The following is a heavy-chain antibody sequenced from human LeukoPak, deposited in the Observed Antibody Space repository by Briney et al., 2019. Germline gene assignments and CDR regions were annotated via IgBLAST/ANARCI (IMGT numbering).Heavy chain of an antibody. CDR1: GGSISSSSYY. CDR3: AIDLTSGFDY. J-gene: IGHJ4*02. D-gene: IGHD3-10*01. CDR2: IYYSGST. Sequence: MASETLSVTCTVAGGSISSSSYYWGWIRQPPGKGLEWIGSIYYSGSTYYNPSLKSRVTISVDTSKNQFSLKLSSVTSADTAVYYCAIDLTSGFDYWGQGTLVTVSS. V-gene: IGHV4-39*01.